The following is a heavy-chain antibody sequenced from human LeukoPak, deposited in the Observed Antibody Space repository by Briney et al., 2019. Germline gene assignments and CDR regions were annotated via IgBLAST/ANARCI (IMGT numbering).Heavy chain of an antibody. V-gene: IGHV1-2*02. CDR1: VDTFTAYY. CDR2: INPNSVVT. J-gene: IGHJ4*02. Sequence: ASLRVSSKASVDTFTAYYMHWVRQAPGEGGERLGCINPNSVVTHYAQKSQRRVTMIGDTSISTVYMELTSLRSDDTAVYYCARGATGYNSGWYGLDYWGQGTLVTVSS. D-gene: IGHD6-19*01. CDR3: ARGATGYNSGWYGLDY.